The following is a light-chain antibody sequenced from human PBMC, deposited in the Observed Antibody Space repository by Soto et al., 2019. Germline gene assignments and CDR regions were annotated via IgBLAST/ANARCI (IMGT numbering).Light chain of an antibody. CDR3: QWRSDLPPRLT. CDR2: DAS. CDR1: ESIGNY. V-gene: IGKV3-11*01. J-gene: IGKJ4*01. Sequence: EVVLTQSPATLSLSPGERATLSCRASESIGNYLAWYQQTLGQAPKLLIYDASHRAIGIPGRFSGDGSGTDFTLTISSLEPEDFAVYYCQWRSDLPPRLTFGGGTKVEIK.